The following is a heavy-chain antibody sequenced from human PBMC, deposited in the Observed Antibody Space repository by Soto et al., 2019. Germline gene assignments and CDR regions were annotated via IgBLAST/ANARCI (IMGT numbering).Heavy chain of an antibody. CDR2: IYPGDSDT. CDR3: ARVPHDYGDYGSYYYYYMDV. V-gene: IGHV5-51*01. D-gene: IGHD4-17*01. J-gene: IGHJ6*03. Sequence: GESLKISCKGSGYSFTSYWIGWVRQMPGKGLEWMGIIYPGDSDTRYSPSFQGQVTISADKSISTAYLQWSSLKASDTAMYYCARVPHDYGDYGSYYYYYMDVWGKGTTVTV. CDR1: GYSFTSYW.